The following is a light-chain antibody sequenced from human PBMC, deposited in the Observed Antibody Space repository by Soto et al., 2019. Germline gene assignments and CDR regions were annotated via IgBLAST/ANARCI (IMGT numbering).Light chain of an antibody. Sequence: EVVMTQSPATLSVSPGDTATLSCRSSQSVSSSVAWYQQKTGQPPRLLIYGASTRATGVPARFSGSGSGTEFTLTISRLQSDDFATYYCQHYNSYSEAFGQGTKVELK. J-gene: IGKJ1*01. CDR3: QHYNSYSEA. CDR2: GAS. CDR1: QSVSSS. V-gene: IGKV3-15*01.